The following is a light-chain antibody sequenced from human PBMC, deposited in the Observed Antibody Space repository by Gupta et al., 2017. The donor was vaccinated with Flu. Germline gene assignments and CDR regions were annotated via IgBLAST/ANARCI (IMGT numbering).Light chain of an antibody. CDR1: QSVGTS. J-gene: IGKJ3*01. Sequence: EIALTQSPATLSVSPGERATLSCRASQSVGTSLAWYQQKAGQAPRLLIYDASNRATGIPARFSGSGSGTDFTLTISNLEPEDFAVYYCQQRSDWPGSFGPGTKVDIK. CDR2: DAS. V-gene: IGKV3-11*01. CDR3: QQRSDWPGS.